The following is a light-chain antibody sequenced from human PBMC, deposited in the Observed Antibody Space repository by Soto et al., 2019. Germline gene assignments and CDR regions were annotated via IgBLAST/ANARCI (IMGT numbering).Light chain of an antibody. V-gene: IGKV1-6*01. J-gene: IGKJ1*01. CDR2: AAS. Sequence: IQLTQSPSPLSASVGDRVTITCRASHDISTYLAWYQQKPGKAPKLLIYAASNLQSGVPSRFSGSGSGTDFTLTISSLQPEDFATYYCLQDYNYPPTFGQGTKVDIK. CDR1: HDISTY. CDR3: LQDYNYPPT.